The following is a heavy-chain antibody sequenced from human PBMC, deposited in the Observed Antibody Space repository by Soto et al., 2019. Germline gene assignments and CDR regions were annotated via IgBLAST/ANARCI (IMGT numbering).Heavy chain of an antibody. Sequence: SETLSLTCTVSGGSFSSGGYYWSWIRQLPGKGLEWIGYIYYSGSTYYNPSLKSRFTISLDTSKNQFSLKPSSVTAADTAVYYCARATSFSGRHGYWGQGTLVTVSS. CDR1: GGSFSSGGYY. J-gene: IGHJ4*02. D-gene: IGHD2-8*02. V-gene: IGHV4-31*03. CDR3: ARATSFSGRHGY. CDR2: IYYSGST.